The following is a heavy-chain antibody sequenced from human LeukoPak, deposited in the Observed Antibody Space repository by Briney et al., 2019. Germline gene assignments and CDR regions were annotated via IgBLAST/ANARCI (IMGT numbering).Heavy chain of an antibody. Sequence: GGSLRLSCAASGFIFSSYAMSLVRQAPGKGLEWVSLISGSGGSTYYADSVKGRFTISRDNSKNTLYLQMNSLRAEDTAVYYCAKSIAVAGLSGDYWGQGTLVTVSS. CDR1: GFIFSSYA. V-gene: IGHV3-23*01. CDR2: ISGSGGST. J-gene: IGHJ4*02. CDR3: AKSIAVAGLSGDY. D-gene: IGHD6-19*01.